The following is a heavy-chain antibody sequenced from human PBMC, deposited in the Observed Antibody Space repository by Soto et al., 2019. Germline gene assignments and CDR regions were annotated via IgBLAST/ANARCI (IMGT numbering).Heavy chain of an antibody. V-gene: IGHV3-23*01. J-gene: IGHJ5*02. Sequence: GGSLRLSCAASGFTFSSSAMSWVRQATGKGQEWVSAVSGRGGTTYYGDSVRGRFTICRDNSKNTLYRQMNSLRAEDTAIYFCSRCSVDTIVTSGWCHYLDPWGQGTLVTVSS. CDR3: SRCSVDTIVTSGWCHYLDP. D-gene: IGHD6-19*01. CDR1: GFTFSSSA. CDR2: VSGRGGTT.